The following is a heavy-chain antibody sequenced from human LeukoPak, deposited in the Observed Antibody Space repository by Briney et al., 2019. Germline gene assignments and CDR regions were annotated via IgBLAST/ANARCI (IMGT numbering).Heavy chain of an antibody. J-gene: IGHJ3*02. V-gene: IGHV4-31*03. CDR1: GGSISSGVYY. D-gene: IGHD3-10*01. CDR2: IYYSGST. CDR3: ARGVKGLRGAFDI. Sequence: PSQTLSLTCTVSGGSISSGVYYGSWIRQHPGKGLEWIGYIYYSGSTYSNPSLKSRLTMSVDISKNQFPLKLSSVTAADTAVYYCARGVKGLRGAFDIWGQGTMVTVSS.